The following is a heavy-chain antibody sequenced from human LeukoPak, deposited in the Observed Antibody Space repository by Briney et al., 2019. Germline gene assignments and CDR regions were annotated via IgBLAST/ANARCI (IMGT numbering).Heavy chain of an antibody. D-gene: IGHD3-22*01. CDR1: GYIFTNYG. V-gene: IGHV1-2*06. Sequence: ASVKASCKASGYIFTNYGINWVRQAPGQGLEWMGRINPNSGGTNYAQKFQGRVTMTRDTSISTAYMELSRLRSDDTAVYYCARGDYYDSLATDWGQGTMVTVSS. CDR2: INPNSGGT. CDR3: ARGDYYDSLATD. J-gene: IGHJ3*01.